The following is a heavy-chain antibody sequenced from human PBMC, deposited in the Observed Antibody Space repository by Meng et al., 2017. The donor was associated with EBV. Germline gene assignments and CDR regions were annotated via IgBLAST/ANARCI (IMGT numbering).Heavy chain of an antibody. CDR1: GASVSGGTFH. CDR2: FFDAGTT. V-gene: IGHV4-61*01. D-gene: IGHD4-11*01. J-gene: IGHJ4*02. Sequence: QVQLQASGPGLVQPSETLSLTCTVSGASVSGGTFHWSWIRQPPGKELEWIGYFFDAGTTIYTPSLKSRVTIFLDTSRNQFSLGLRSVTTADTAVYYCAKSNSSTPGVVDSWGQGTLVTVSS. CDR3: AKSNSSTPGVVDS.